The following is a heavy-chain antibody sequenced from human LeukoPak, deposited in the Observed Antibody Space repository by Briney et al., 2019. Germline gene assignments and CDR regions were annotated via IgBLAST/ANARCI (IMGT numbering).Heavy chain of an antibody. V-gene: IGHV6-1*01. CDR2: TYYRSKWYS. CDR3: VRGGQGDGYSADEAFDI. D-gene: IGHD5-24*01. Sequence: PSQTLSLTCAISGDSVSSNSAAWNWIRQSPSRGLEWLGRTYYRSKWYSDYAVSVKSRITINPDTSKNQFSLQLNSVTPEDTAVYYCVRGGQGDGYSADEAFDIWGQGTMVTVSS. CDR1: GDSVSSNSAA. J-gene: IGHJ3*02.